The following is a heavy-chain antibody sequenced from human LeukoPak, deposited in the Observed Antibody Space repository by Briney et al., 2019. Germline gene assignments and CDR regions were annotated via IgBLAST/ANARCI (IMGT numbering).Heavy chain of an antibody. CDR2: ISHEGSNQ. CDR3: VRESDVWSGPGIGRPLDV. D-gene: IGHD3-3*01. Sequence: GGSLRLSCVASGLSFGSYGMHWVRQAPGKGLEWVAVISHEGSNQYYADSVKGRFTISRDNSKNTVFLQMDGLRAEDTAVYHCVRESDVWSGPGIGRPLDVWGKGTTVTVSS. V-gene: IGHV3-30*03. J-gene: IGHJ6*04. CDR1: GLSFGSYG.